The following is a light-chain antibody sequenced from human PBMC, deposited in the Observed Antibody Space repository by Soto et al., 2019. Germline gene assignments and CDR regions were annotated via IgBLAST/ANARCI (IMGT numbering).Light chain of an antibody. Sequence: QSVLTQPASVSGSPGQSITISCTGSSSDIGAYNYVSWYQHHPGKAPKLLIYEVTNRPSGVSDRFSGSKSGNTASLTISGLQADDEADYYCRSYTANFVRVFGTGTKLTVL. V-gene: IGLV2-14*01. CDR3: RSYTANFVRV. CDR1: SSDIGAYNY. CDR2: EVT. J-gene: IGLJ1*01.